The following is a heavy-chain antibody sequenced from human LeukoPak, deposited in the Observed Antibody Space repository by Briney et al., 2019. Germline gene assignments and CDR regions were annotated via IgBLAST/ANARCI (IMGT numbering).Heavy chain of an antibody. V-gene: IGHV1-8*01. CDR3: ARGIGITFGGVIADAFDI. CDR1: GYTFTSYD. CDR2: MNPNSGNT. Sequence: ASVKVSCKASGYTFTSYDINWVRQATGQGLEWMGWMNPNSGNTGYAQKLQGRVTMTRNTSISTAYMELSSLRSEDTAVYYCARGIGITFGGVIADAFDIWGQGTMVTVS. J-gene: IGHJ3*02. D-gene: IGHD3-16*02.